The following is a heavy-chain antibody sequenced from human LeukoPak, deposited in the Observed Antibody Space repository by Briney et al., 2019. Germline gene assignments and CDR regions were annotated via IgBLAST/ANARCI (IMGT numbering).Heavy chain of an antibody. D-gene: IGHD2-15*01. CDR1: GFAFDDYG. V-gene: IGHV3-9*03. J-gene: IGHJ6*03. Sequence: GGSLRLSCAASGFAFDDYGMHWVRQAPGKGLEWVSGISWNSNIIGYADSVKGRFTISRDNAKNSLYLQMNSLRAEDMALYYCAKESLRGRILHYMDVWGKGTTVTVSS. CDR2: ISWNSNII. CDR3: AKESLRGRILHYMDV.